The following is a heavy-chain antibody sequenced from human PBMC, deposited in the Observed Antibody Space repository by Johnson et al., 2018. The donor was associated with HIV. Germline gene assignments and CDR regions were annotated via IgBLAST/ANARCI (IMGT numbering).Heavy chain of an antibody. CDR3: ARARITILGVVLGADAFDI. CDR1: GFTFDDYG. J-gene: IGHJ3*02. CDR2: IYSGGST. Sequence: VQLVESGGGVVRPGGSLRLSCAASGFTFDDYGMSWVRQAPGKGLEWVSVIYSGGSTYYADSVKGRFTISSDNSKHTLYLQMNSLRAEDMAVYYCARARITILGVVLGADAFDIWGQGTMVTVSS. V-gene: IGHV3-66*02. D-gene: IGHD3-3*01.